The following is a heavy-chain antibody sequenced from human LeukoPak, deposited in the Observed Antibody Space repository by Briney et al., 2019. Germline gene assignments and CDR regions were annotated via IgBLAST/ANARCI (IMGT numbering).Heavy chain of an antibody. CDR1: GYSISSSNW. CDR2: IYYSGST. V-gene: IGHV4-28*03. J-gene: IGHJ5*02. D-gene: IGHD3-3*01. Sequence: SETLSLTCAVSGYSISSSNWWDWIRQPPGKGLEWIGYIYYSGSTNYNPSLKSRVTILVDTSKNQFSLKLSSVTAADTAVYYCAREITYYDFWSGYPGWFDPWGQGTLVTVSS. CDR3: AREITYYDFWSGYPGWFDP.